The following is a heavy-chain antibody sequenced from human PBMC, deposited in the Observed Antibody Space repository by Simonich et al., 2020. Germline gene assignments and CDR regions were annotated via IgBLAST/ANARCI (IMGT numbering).Heavy chain of an antibody. J-gene: IGHJ3*02. CDR1: GFTFSSYS. CDR2: LSDNSSYI. CDR3: AREQARGGAFDI. V-gene: IGHV3-21*01. D-gene: IGHD3-16*01. Sequence: EVQLVESGGGLVKPGGSLRLSCAASGFTFSSYSMNWVRQAPGKGTGGVPSLSDNSSYIYYADSVKGRFTISRDNAKNSLYLQMNSLRAEDTAVYYCAREQARGGAFDIWGQGTMVTVSS.